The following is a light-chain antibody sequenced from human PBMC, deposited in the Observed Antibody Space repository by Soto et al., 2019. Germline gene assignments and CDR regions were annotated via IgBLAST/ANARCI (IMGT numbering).Light chain of an antibody. CDR1: KGVRGT. J-gene: IGKJ5*01. CDR3: QQYNNWPPIT. Sequence: ELGLPHSPGTLFVFQGERAPFPSRAGKGVRGTLACYHKKPGQAPRLLIYGASTRATGIPARFSGSGSGTEFTLTISSLQSEDFAVYYCQQYNNWPPITFGQGTRLEIK. V-gene: IGKV3-15*01. CDR2: GAS.